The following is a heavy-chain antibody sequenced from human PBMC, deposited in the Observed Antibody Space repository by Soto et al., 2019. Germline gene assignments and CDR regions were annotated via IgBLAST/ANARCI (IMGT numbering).Heavy chain of an antibody. Sequence: SETLSLTXAVYGGSFSGYYWSWIRQPPGKGLEWIGEINHSGSTNYNPSLKSRVTISVDTSKNQFSLKLSSVTAADTAVYYCARVTRIAARPYIDYWGQGTLVTVSS. CDR3: ARVTRIAARPYIDY. J-gene: IGHJ4*02. V-gene: IGHV4-34*01. D-gene: IGHD6-6*01. CDR2: INHSGST. CDR1: GGSFSGYY.